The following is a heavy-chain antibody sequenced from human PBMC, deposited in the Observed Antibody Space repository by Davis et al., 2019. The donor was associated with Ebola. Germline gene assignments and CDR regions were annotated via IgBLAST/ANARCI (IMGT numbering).Heavy chain of an antibody. Sequence: ASVKVSCKASGYTFTGYYMHWVRQAPGQGLEWMGWINPNSGGTNYAQKFQGRVTITADESTSTAYMELSSLRSEDTAVYYCARASTSMVQGVIIKNTLDYWGQGTLVTVSS. CDR1: GYTFTGYY. J-gene: IGHJ4*02. CDR2: INPNSGGT. D-gene: IGHD3-10*01. CDR3: ARASTSMVQGVIIKNTLDY. V-gene: IGHV1-2*02.